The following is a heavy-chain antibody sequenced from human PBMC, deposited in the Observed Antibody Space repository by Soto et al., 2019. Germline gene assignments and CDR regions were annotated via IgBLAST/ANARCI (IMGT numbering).Heavy chain of an antibody. J-gene: IGHJ4*02. CDR2: INHSGGT. D-gene: IGHD3-22*01. Sequence: DTLSLTCAVYGGSFSGYYWSWIRQPPGKGLEWIGEINHSGGTNYNPSLKSRVTISVDTSKNQFSLKLSSVTAADTAVYYCARRHYYDSSGYPYYFDYWGQGTLVTVSS. V-gene: IGHV4-34*01. CDR1: GGSFSGYY. CDR3: ARRHYYDSSGYPYYFDY.